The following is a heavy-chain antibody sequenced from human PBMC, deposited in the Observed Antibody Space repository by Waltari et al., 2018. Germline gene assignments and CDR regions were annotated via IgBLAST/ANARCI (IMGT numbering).Heavy chain of an antibody. D-gene: IGHD6-13*01. CDR1: GGTFSSYA. Sequence: VQLVQSGSEVKKPGSSVTVSCKASGGTFSSYAISGVQQSPGHRRAWMGGIIPIFDTANYAQKFQGRVTITADESTSTAYMELSSLRSEDTAVYYCARAATGLLLYFDYWGQGTLVTVSS. V-gene: IGHV1-69*12. J-gene: IGHJ4*02. CDR2: IIPIFDTA. CDR3: ARAATGLLLYFDY.